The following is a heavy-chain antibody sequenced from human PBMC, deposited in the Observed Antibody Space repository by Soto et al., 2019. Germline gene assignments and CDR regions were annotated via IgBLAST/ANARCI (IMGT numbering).Heavy chain of an antibody. V-gene: IGHV3-74*03. CDR1: GFTFSSYW. J-gene: IGHJ4*02. CDR2: INSDGTHT. CDR3: VRGDFGLGIDY. Sequence: EVQLVESGGGLVHPGGSLTLSCAASGFTFSSYWMHWVRQVPGKGLVWVSHINSDGTHTTYADSVKGRFTISRDNAKNTLYLQMNRLRAEDTAVYYWVRGDFGLGIDYGGLGTLVTVSS. D-gene: IGHD1-26*01.